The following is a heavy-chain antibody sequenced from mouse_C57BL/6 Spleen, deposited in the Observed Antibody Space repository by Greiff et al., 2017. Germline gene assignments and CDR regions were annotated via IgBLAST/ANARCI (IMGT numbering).Heavy chain of an antibody. Sequence: QVQLKQPGAELVKPGASVKLSCKASGYTFTSYWMQWVKQRPGQGLEWIGEIDPSDSYTNYNQKFKGKATLTVDTSSSTAYMQLSSLTSEDSAVYYCARSRSRYGSSFDYWGQGTTLTVSS. CDR3: ARSRSRYGSSFDY. D-gene: IGHD1-1*01. CDR2: IDPSDSYT. CDR1: GYTFTSYW. V-gene: IGHV1-50*01. J-gene: IGHJ2*01.